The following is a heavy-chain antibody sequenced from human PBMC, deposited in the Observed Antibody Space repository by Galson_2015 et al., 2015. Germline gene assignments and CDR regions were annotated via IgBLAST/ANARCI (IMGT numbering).Heavy chain of an antibody. CDR1: GFTFSSYS. V-gene: IGHV3-21*01. Sequence: SLRLSCAVSGFTFSSYSVTWVRQAPGKGLEWVSSISSSTYIYYADSVKGRFTISRDNAKNSLYLQMNSLRAEDTAVYYCATTTNSGWFWGQGTLVTVSS. D-gene: IGHD6-19*01. J-gene: IGHJ4*02. CDR3: ATTTNSGWF. CDR2: ISSSTYI.